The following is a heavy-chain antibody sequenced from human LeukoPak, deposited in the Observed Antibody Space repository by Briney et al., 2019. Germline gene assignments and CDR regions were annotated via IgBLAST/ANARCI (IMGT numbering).Heavy chain of an antibody. CDR2: ISGSGGST. V-gene: IGHV3-23*01. Sequence: GGSLRLSCAASGFTFSSYAMSWIRQAPGKGLEWVSAISGSGGSTYYADSVKGRFTISRDNSKNTLYLQMNSLRDEDTALYYCAKDSASDYYNWFDPWGQGTLVTVS. CDR1: GFTFSSYA. J-gene: IGHJ5*02. CDR3: AKDSASDYYNWFDP. D-gene: IGHD4-11*01.